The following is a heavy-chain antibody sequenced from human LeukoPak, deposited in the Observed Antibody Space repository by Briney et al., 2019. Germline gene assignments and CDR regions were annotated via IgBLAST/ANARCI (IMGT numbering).Heavy chain of an antibody. V-gene: IGHV1-46*01. Sequence: ASVTVSCKAPGYTFTNYYMHWVRQAPGQGLEWMGIINPSDGRTSYGQKFQGRVTMTRDTSTSTVYMELSSLRSEDTAVYYCAREIGPRQLHLWASAFDYWGQGTLVTVSS. CDR2: INPSDGRT. CDR1: GYTFTNYY. CDR3: AREIGPRQLHLWASAFDY. D-gene: IGHD5-18*01. J-gene: IGHJ4*02.